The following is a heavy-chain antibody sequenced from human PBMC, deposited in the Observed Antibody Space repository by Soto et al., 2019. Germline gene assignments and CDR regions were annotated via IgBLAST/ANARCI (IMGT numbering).Heavy chain of an antibody. V-gene: IGHV3-23*01. CDR2: ISGSGGST. Sequence: GGSLRLSCAASGFTFSSYAMSWVRQAPGKGLEWVSAISGSGGSTYYADSVKGRFTISRDNSKNTLYLQMNSLRAEDTAVYYCAKGSFYGSGTERGAFDIWGQGTMVTVSS. J-gene: IGHJ3*02. CDR3: AKGSFYGSGTERGAFDI. CDR1: GFTFSSYA. D-gene: IGHD3-10*01.